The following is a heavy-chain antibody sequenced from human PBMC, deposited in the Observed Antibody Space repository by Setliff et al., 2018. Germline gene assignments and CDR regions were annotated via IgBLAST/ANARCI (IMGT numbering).Heavy chain of an antibody. Sequence: GGSLRLSCVGSGFTFSDYWMSWVRQAPGKGLEWVAIIKQDGSETVYADSVKGRLTISRDNAKNQISLKLNSVTPADTAVYYCARGSEFYYGSGTIDSWGPGTLVTVSS. CDR1: GFTFSDYW. D-gene: IGHD3-10*01. V-gene: IGHV3-7*03. J-gene: IGHJ4*02. CDR2: IKQDGSET. CDR3: ARGSEFYYGSGTIDS.